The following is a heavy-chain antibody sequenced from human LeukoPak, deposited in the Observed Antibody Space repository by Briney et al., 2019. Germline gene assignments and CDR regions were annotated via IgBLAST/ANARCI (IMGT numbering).Heavy chain of an antibody. Sequence: GASVKVSCKASGYTFTSYYMHWARQAPGQGLEWMGIINPSGGSTSYAQKFQGRVTMTRDTSTSTVYMELSSLRSEDTAVYYCASLSTSLMGYWGQGTLVTVSS. V-gene: IGHV1-46*01. J-gene: IGHJ4*02. CDR3: ASLSTSLMGY. D-gene: IGHD2-2*01. CDR2: INPSGGST. CDR1: GYTFTSYY.